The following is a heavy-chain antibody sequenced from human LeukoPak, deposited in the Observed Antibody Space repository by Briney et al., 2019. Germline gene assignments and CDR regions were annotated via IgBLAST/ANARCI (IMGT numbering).Heavy chain of an antibody. J-gene: IGHJ4*02. D-gene: IGHD1-14*01. Sequence: PGGSLRLSCAASGLTFYSYGMSWVRQAPGKGLEWVSGISGSGDTTYYADFVKGRFTISRDNSKNTLYLQMNSLRVEDTAVYYCAKGHSAHGTGFDCWGQGTLVAVSS. CDR3: AKGHSAHGTGFDC. CDR2: ISGSGDTT. V-gene: IGHV3-23*01. CDR1: GLTFYSYG.